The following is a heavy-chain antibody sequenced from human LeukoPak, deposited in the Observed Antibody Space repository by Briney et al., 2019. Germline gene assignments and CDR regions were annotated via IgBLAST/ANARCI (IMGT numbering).Heavy chain of an antibody. V-gene: IGHV3-23*01. D-gene: IGHD3-16*02. CDR2: ISGSGGST. CDR1: GFTFSSYA. CDR3: AKLAPYDYVWGSYRWEGNYFDY. Sequence: GGSLRLSCAASGFTFSSYAMSRVRQAPGKGLEWVSAISGSGGSTYYADSVKGRFTISRDNSKNTLYLQMNSLRAEDTAVYYCAKLAPYDYVWGSYRWEGNYFDYWGQGTLVTVSS. J-gene: IGHJ4*02.